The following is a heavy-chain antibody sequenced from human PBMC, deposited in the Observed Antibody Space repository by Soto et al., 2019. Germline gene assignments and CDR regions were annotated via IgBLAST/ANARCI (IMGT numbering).Heavy chain of an antibody. CDR2: IYYSGST. Sequence: PSETLSLTCTVSGGSISSSSYYWGWIRQPPGKGLEWIGSIYYSGSTYYNPSLKSRVTISVDTSKNQFSLKLSSVTAADTAVYYCARCGLVPAGNWFDPWGQGTPVTVSS. V-gene: IGHV4-39*01. D-gene: IGHD2-2*01. CDR1: GGSISSSSYY. J-gene: IGHJ5*02. CDR3: ARCGLVPAGNWFDP.